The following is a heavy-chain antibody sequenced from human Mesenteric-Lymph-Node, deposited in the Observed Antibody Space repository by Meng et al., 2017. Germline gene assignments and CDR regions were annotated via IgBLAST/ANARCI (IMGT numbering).Heavy chain of an antibody. Sequence: ASVKVSCKASGGTFSSYTISWVRQAPGQGLEWMGIINPSGGSTSYAQKFQGRVTMTRDTSTSTVYMELSSLRSEDTAVYYCARDFSSGDYWGQGTLVTVSS. CDR1: GGTFSSYT. J-gene: IGHJ4*02. V-gene: IGHV1-46*01. CDR2: INPSGGST. CDR3: ARDFSSGDY. D-gene: IGHD1-26*01.